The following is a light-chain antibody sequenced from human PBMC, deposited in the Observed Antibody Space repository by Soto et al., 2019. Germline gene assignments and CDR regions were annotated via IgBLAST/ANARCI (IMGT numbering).Light chain of an antibody. CDR1: SSDVGGYNY. Sequence: QSALTQPASVSGSPGQSITISCTGTSSDVGGYNYVSWYQQHPGKAPKLMIYEVSHRPSGDSNRFSGSKSGNTASLTISGLQAEDEADYYCSSYTSSSTYVFGPGTQLTVL. J-gene: IGLJ1*01. CDR2: EVS. V-gene: IGLV2-14*01. CDR3: SSYTSSSTYV.